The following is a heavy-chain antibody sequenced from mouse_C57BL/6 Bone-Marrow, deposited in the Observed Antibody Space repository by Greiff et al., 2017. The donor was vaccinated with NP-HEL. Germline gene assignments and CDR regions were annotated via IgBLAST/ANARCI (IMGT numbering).Heavy chain of an antibody. J-gene: IGHJ2*01. V-gene: IGHV14-4*01. Sequence: EVQLQQSGAELVRPGASVKLSCTASGFNIKDDYMHWVKQRPEQGLEWIGWIDPENGDTEYASQFQGKATLTADPSSNTAYLQLSSLTSEDTAVYYCTTYCGSSYPYLDYGGQGTTLTVSS. CDR3: TTYCGSSYPYLDY. D-gene: IGHD1-1*01. CDR2: IDPENGDT. CDR1: GFNIKDDY.